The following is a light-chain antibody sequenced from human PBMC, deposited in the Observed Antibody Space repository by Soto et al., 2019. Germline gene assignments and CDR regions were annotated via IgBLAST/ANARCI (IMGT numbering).Light chain of an antibody. CDR1: QRIRTD. J-gene: IGKJ4*01. V-gene: IGKV1-39*01. CDR2: VAS. CDR3: QQSYKNPHT. Sequence: IQMTQSPSSLSASVGKRVTITCRASQRIRTDLNWYQQRPGKAPKVLIYVASTLQTGVPSRFSGSSSGTDFNLTITSLQPEDFALYYCQQSYKNPHTFGGGTRVEIK.